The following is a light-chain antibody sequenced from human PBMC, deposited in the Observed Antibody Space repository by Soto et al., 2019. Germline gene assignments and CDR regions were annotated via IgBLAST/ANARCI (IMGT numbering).Light chain of an antibody. CDR3: QQRDSGVT. Sequence: EIVLTQSPATLSLSPGERATLSCRASASISTYLGWYQQKPGQPPRPLIYDASNRATGIPARFSGSGSGTDFTLTISSLEPEDSAVYFCQQRDSGVTFDQGTRLEIK. CDR2: DAS. J-gene: IGKJ5*01. CDR1: ASISTY. V-gene: IGKV3-11*01.